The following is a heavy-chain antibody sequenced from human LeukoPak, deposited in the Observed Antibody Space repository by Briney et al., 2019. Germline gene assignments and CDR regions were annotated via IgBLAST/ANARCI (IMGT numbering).Heavy chain of an antibody. CDR1: GFTFSSYA. CDR2: INHSGST. CDR3: ARGYCSGGSCYLSS. V-gene: IGHV4-34*01. J-gene: IGHJ5*02. D-gene: IGHD2-15*01. Sequence: PGGSLRLSCATSGFTFSSYAMNWVSRAPGKGLEWIGEINHSGSTNYNPSLKSRVTISVDTSKNQFSLKLSSVTAADTAVYYCARGYCSGGSCYLSSWGQGTLVTVSS.